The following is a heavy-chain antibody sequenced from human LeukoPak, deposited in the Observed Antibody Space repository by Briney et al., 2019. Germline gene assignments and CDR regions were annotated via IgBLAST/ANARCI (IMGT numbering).Heavy chain of an antibody. CDR2: ISSNGGST. V-gene: IGHV3-64D*09. D-gene: IGHD3-10*01. Sequence: GGSLRLSCSASGFTFSSYAMHWVRQAPGKGLEYVSAISSNGGSTYNADSVKGRFTISRDNSKNTLYLQMSSLRTEDTAVYYCVRSSASSGPNCFDPWGQGTLVTVSS. CDR3: VRSSASSGPNCFDP. CDR1: GFTFSSYA. J-gene: IGHJ5*02.